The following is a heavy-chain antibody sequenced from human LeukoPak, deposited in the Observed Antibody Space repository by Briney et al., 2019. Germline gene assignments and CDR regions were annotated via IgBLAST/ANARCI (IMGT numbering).Heavy chain of an antibody. J-gene: IGHJ3*02. CDR1: GGTFSSYA. CDR2: IIPIFGTA. V-gene: IGHV1-69*05. Sequence: ASVKVSCKASGGTFSSYAISWVRQAPGQGLEWMGGIIPIFGTANYAQKFQGRVTITTDESTSTAYMALSSLRSEDTAVYYCASRTSYYYDSSGSIAAAFDIWGQGTMVTVSS. CDR3: ASRTSYYYDSSGSIAAAFDI. D-gene: IGHD3-22*01.